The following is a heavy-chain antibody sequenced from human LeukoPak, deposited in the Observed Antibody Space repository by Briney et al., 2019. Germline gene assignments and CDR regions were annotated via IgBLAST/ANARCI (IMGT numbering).Heavy chain of an antibody. D-gene: IGHD6-6*01. CDR2: IYYSGST. Sequence: SQTLSLTCTVSGGSISSGDYYWSWIRQPPGKGLEWIGYIYYSGSTYYNPSLKSRVTISVDTSKDQFSLKLSSVTAADTAVYYCARDYSSSPRSWFDPWGQGTLVTVSS. J-gene: IGHJ5*02. CDR3: ARDYSSSPRSWFDP. V-gene: IGHV4-30-4*08. CDR1: GGSISSGDYY.